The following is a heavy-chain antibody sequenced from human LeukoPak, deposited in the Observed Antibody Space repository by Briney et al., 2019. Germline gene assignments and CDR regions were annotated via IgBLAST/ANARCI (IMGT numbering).Heavy chain of an antibody. CDR2: FDPEDGET. V-gene: IGHV1-24*01. Sequence: GASVKVSCKVSGYTLTELSMHWVRQAPAKGLEWMGGFDPEDGETIYAQKFQGRVTMTEDTSTDTAYMEPSSLRSEDTAVYYCARDVGDYCSSTSCYASDKWGQGTLVTVSS. J-gene: IGHJ4*02. CDR1: GYTLTELS. D-gene: IGHD2-2*01. CDR3: ARDVGDYCSSTSCYASDK.